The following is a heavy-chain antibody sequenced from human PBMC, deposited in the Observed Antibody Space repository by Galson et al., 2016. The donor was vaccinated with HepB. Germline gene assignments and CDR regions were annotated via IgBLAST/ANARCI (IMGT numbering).Heavy chain of an antibody. CDR1: GGSVSSGDYY. V-gene: IGHV4-61*08. D-gene: IGHD4-11*01. CDR3: ARDLGAGRPADNYFDP. CDR2: ICYTGGN. J-gene: IGHJ5*02. Sequence: EPLSLTCTVSGGSVSSGDYYWRWIRQSPGKGLAWIGYICYTGGNTYNAYLQSRVTILVDTARNQFSLKLNSVTAADTAMHFCARDLGAGRPADNYFDPWGQGILVTVSS.